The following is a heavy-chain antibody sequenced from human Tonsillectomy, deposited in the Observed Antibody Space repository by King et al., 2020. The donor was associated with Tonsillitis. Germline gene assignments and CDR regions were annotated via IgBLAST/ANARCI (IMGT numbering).Heavy chain of an antibody. D-gene: IGHD2-15*01. CDR1: GYIFTGYY. CDR3: PRDSGRYCSGGSCLDAFDI. J-gene: IGHJ3*02. Sequence: VQLVESGAEVKKPGASVKVSCKASGYIFTGYYMHWVRQAPGQGLEWMGWINPNSGGTNYAQNFQGRVSMTRATSISKAYMELSRLKSDDTAVYYCPRDSGRYCSGGSCLDAFDIWGQGTMVTVSS. V-gene: IGHV1-2*02. CDR2: INPNSGGT.